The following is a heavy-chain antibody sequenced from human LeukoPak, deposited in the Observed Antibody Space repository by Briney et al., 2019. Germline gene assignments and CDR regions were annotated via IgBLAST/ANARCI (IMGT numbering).Heavy chain of an antibody. Sequence: SLKVSSKASGGTFSSYAIRWVRQAPGQGLEWMGGIIPIFGTANYAQKLQGRVTITTDESTSTAYMELSSLSSEDTAVYYCASGTNGTYDAFETWGQGRMVTLSS. CDR2: IIPIFGTA. CDR3: ASGTNGTYDAFET. V-gene: IGHV1-69*05. D-gene: IGHD1-1*01. CDR1: GGTFSSYA. J-gene: IGHJ3*02.